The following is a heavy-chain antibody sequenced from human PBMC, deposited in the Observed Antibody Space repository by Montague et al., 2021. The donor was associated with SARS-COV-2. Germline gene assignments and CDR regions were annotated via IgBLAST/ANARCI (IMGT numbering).Heavy chain of an antibody. CDR3: ARDRWYSSSSGSDY. CDR2: ISSSGSTI. V-gene: IGHV3-48*03. D-gene: IGHD6-6*01. CDR1: GFTFSSYE. Sequence: SLRLSCAASGFTFSSYEMNWVRQAPGKGLEWVSYISSSGSTIYYADFVKGRFTISRDNAKNSLYLQMNSLRAEDTAVYYCARDRWYSSSSGSDYWGQGTLVTVSS. J-gene: IGHJ4*02.